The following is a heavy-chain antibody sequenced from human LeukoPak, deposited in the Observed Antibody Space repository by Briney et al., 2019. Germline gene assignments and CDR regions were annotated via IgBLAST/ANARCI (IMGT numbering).Heavy chain of an antibody. CDR1: GYTFTSYG. J-gene: IGHJ4*02. D-gene: IGHD6-13*01. V-gene: IGHV1-2*02. CDR3: ARDSAEQYVDY. Sequence: ASVKVSCKASGYTFTSYGISWVRQAPGQGLEWMGWINPNSGGTNYAQKFQGRVTMTRDTSISTAYMELSRLRSDDTAVYYCARDSAEQYVDYWGQGTLVTVSS. CDR2: INPNSGGT.